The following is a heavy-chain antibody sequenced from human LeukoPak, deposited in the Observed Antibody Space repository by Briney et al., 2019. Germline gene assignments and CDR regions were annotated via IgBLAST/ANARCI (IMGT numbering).Heavy chain of an antibody. CDR3: ATLHFYAMGV. V-gene: IGHV3-11*01. CDR2: ISGSGVKR. CDR1: GFTFSNHW. J-gene: IGHJ6*02. Sequence: GGSLRLSCAASGFTFSNHWMSWVRQPPGKGLEWISFISGSGVKRFYADSMKGRFIISKDNTRNSLYLQMNSLRAEDTAIYYCATLHFYAMGVWGQGTTVTVSS.